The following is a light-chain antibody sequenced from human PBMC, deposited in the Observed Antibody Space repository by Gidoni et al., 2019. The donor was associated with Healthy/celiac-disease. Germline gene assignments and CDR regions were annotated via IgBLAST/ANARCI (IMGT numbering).Light chain of an antibody. CDR2: GAS. V-gene: IGKV3-20*01. Sequence: ERVLTQSPGTLSLSPGERATLSCRASQSVSSSYLAWYQQKPGQAPRLLIYGASSRATGIPDRFSGSGSGTYFTLTISRLDPDDFAVYYCQQYGSSPYTFGQGTKLEIK. CDR1: QSVSSSY. J-gene: IGKJ2*01. CDR3: QQYGSSPYT.